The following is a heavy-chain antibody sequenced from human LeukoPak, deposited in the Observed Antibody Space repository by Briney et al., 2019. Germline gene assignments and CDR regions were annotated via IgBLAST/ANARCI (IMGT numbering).Heavy chain of an antibody. CDR3: ARGYYDILTGYDLTYYFDY. Sequence: GGSLRLSCAASGFTFSSYSMNWVRQAPGKGLEWVSYISGSSTTIYYADSVKGRFTISRDNSKNTLYLQMNSLRAEDTAVYYCARGYYDILTGYDLTYYFDYWGQGTLVTVSS. J-gene: IGHJ4*02. V-gene: IGHV3-48*01. CDR2: ISGSSTTI. D-gene: IGHD3-9*01. CDR1: GFTFSSYS.